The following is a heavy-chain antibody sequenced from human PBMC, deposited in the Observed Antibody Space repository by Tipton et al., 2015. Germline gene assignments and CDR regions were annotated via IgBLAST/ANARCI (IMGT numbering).Heavy chain of an antibody. CDR2: ILHSGTT. V-gene: IGHV4-59*01. CDR1: GGSISSDY. CDR3: ARDSSSLYTGTYFSAD. Sequence: TLSLTCTVSGGSISSDYWTWIRQPPGRGLEWIGNILHSGTTNYNPSLRSRVTISIDTSNNQFSLRLTSVTAADTAVYYCARDSSSLYTGTYFSADWGRGTLVTVSS. D-gene: IGHD1-26*01. J-gene: IGHJ4*02.